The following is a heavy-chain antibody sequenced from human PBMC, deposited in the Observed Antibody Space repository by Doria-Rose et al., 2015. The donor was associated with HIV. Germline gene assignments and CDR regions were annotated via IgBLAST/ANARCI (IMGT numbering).Heavy chain of an antibody. D-gene: IGHD3-10*01. Sequence: ETLSLTCTVSGGSISGYYWNWIRQPPGKGLEWIGYIYSSGSTHYNSSLKSRVTISIDTSKNQFSLKLSSVTAADTAVYYCARFRPSRGIYYSLDVWGKGTTVTVSS. CDR2: IYSSGST. CDR3: ARFRPSRGIYYSLDV. J-gene: IGHJ6*03. V-gene: IGHV4-4*09. CDR1: GGSISGYY.